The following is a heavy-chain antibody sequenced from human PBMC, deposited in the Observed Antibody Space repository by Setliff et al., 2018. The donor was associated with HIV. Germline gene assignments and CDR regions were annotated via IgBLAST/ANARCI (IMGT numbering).Heavy chain of an antibody. CDR1: GFTFSSYW. CDR2: MNSDGSRT. Sequence: PGGSLRLSCAASGFTFSSYWMHWVRQLPGKGLVWVSSMNSDGSRTTYADSVKGRCTISRDNAKKMLYVQMNSLRAEETAVYYCARPMEIGRHPVAGQRDAFDIWGQGTMVTVSS. V-gene: IGHV3-74*03. J-gene: IGHJ3*02. CDR3: ARPMEIGRHPVAGQRDAFDI. D-gene: IGHD6-19*01.